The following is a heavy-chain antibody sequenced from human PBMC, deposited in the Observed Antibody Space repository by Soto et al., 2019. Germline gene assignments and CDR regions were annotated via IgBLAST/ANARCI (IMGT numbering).Heavy chain of an antibody. CDR1: GFTFSSYG. D-gene: IGHD1-7*01. V-gene: IGHV3-30*18. CDR3: AKDPGGITGTTFWFDP. CDR2: ISYDGSNK. J-gene: IGHJ5*02. Sequence: GGSLRLSCAASGFTFSSYGMHWVRQAPGKGLEWVAVISYDGSNKYYADSVKGRFTISRDNSKNTLYLQMNSLRAEDTAVYYCAKDPGGITGTTFWFDPWGQGTLVTVSS.